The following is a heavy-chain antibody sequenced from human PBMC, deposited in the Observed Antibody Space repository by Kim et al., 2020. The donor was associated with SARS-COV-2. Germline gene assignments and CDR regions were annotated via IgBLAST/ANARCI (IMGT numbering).Heavy chain of an antibody. D-gene: IGHD6-19*01. CDR3: AREGYSSGWDPYGMDV. Sequence: RGSLRLSCAASGFTFSSYDMHWVRQATGKGLEWVSAIGTAGDTYYPGSVKGRFTISRENAKNSLYLQMNSLRAGDTAVYYCAREGYSSGWDPYGMDVWGQGTTVTVSS. J-gene: IGHJ6*02. CDR1: GFTFSSYD. V-gene: IGHV3-13*01. CDR2: IGTAGDT.